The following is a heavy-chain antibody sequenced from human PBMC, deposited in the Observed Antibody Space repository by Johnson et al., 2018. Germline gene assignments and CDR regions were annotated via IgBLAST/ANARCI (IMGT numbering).Heavy chain of an antibody. CDR2: VTSDGSAT. CDR1: GFPLSSFW. CDR3: ARHYRPSYYYTMDV. J-gene: IGHJ6*02. V-gene: IGHV3-74*01. Sequence: VQLQESGGGLVQPGGSLRLSCAASGFPLSSFWMHWVRQAPGKGLVWVSRVTSDGSATHYADSGKGRFTISRDNAKNRVYLQMNSPRVEDSAIYYCARHYRPSYYYTMDVWGQGTTVTVSS. D-gene: IGHD3-10*01.